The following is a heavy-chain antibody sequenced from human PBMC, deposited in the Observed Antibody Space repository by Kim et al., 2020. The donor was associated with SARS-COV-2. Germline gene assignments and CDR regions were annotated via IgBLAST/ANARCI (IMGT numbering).Heavy chain of an antibody. CDR3: ARDAKYYDILTGYYPPYYYYGMDV. V-gene: IGHV3-33*01. CDR2: IWYDGSNK. CDR1: GFTFSSYG. J-gene: IGHJ6*02. Sequence: GGSLRLSCAASGFTFSSYGMHWVRQAPGKGLEWVAVIWYDGSNKYYADSVKGRSTISRDNSKNTLYLQMNSLRAEDTAVYYCARDAKYYDILTGYYPPYYYYGMDVWGQGTTVTVSS. D-gene: IGHD3-9*01.